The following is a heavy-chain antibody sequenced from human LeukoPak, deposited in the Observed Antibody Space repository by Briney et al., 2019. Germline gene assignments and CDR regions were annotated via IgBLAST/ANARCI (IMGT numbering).Heavy chain of an antibody. CDR3: AKVISQDTATPPAFDI. J-gene: IGHJ3*02. Sequence: GGSLRLXCAASGFTFSSYGMHWVRLAPGKGLESVAVIWYDGSNKYYADSVKGRFTISRDNSKNTLYLQMNSLRAEDTAVYYCAKVISQDTATPPAFDIWGQGTMVTVSS. V-gene: IGHV3-33*06. CDR2: IWYDGSNK. D-gene: IGHD5-18*01. CDR1: GFTFSSYG.